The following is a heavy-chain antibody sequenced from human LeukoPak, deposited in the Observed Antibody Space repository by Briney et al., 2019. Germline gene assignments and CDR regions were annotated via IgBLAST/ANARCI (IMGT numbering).Heavy chain of an antibody. Sequence: GGSLRLSCAASGFTVNTNDMSWVRQAPGKGLEWVSVIDSGGRTFYADSVKGRFTISRDNSKNTLDLQMNSLRVEDTAVYYCARVPHYLIGGVLRELDYWGQGTLVTVSS. D-gene: IGHD3-16*01. CDR2: IDSGGRT. CDR1: GFTVNTND. J-gene: IGHJ4*02. CDR3: ARVPHYLIGGVLRELDY. V-gene: IGHV3-66*01.